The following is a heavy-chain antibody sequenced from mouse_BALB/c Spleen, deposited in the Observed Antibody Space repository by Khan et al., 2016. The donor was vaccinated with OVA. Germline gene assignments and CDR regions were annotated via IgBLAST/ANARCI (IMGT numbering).Heavy chain of an antibody. J-gene: IGHJ2*01. D-gene: IGHD1-1*01. CDR2: INPHIGET. Sequence: DVKLQESGPELVKPGASVKISCKASGYSFTGYFMNWVMQSHGKSLEWIGRINPHIGETLYNQKFKGKATLTVDESSRTVHMELRSLAAEDTAVYYCARKHGSYFDYWGQGTTLTVSS. CDR3: ARKHGSYFDY. CDR1: GYSFTGYF. V-gene: IGHV1-20*02.